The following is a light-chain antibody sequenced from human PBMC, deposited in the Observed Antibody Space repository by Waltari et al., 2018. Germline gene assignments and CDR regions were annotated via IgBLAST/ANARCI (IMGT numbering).Light chain of an antibody. CDR1: SSNIGSHS. CDR2: INN. CDR3: STWDDNLKGV. J-gene: IGLJ2*01. V-gene: IGLV1-44*01. Sequence: QSVLTQPPSASGTPGQRIIIPCSGSSSNIGSHSVNWYQQLPGTAPKLLIYINNQRPSGVPCRFSGAVSATSASLAISGLQFEDEADYYCSTWDDNLKGVFGGGTKLTVL.